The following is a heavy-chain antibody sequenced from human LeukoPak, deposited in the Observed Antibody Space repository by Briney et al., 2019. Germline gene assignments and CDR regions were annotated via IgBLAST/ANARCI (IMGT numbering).Heavy chain of an antibody. CDR2: IIPIFGTA. Sequence: SVKVSCKASGGTFSNFAISWVRQAPGQGLEWMGGIIPIFGTANYAQKFQGRVTITTDESTSTAYMELSSLRSEDTAVYYCARSARVGSTSLAYYFDYWGQGTLVTVSS. J-gene: IGHJ4*02. CDR1: GGTFSNFA. CDR3: ARSARVGSTSLAYYFDY. V-gene: IGHV1-69*05. D-gene: IGHD2-2*01.